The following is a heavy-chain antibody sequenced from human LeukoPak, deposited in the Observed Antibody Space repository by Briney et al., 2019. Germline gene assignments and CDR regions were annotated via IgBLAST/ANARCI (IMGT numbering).Heavy chain of an antibody. D-gene: IGHD2-2*01. V-gene: IGHV4-34*01. Sequence: SETLSLTCAVYGGSFSGYYWSWIRQPPAKGLEWIGEINHSGSTNYNPSLKSRVTISVDTSKNQFSLKLSSVTAADTAVYCCARGPPYCSSTSCYGFDAFDTWGQGTMVTVSS. CDR3: ARGPPYCSSTSCYGFDAFDT. CDR1: GGSFSGYY. J-gene: IGHJ3*02. CDR2: INHSGST.